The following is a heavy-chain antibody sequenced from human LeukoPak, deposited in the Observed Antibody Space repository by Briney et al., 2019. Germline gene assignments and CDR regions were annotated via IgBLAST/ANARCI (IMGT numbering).Heavy chain of an antibody. Sequence: QSGGSLRLSCAASGFTFDDYTMHWVRQAPGKGLEWVSLISWDGGSTYYADSVKGRFTISRDNSKNSLYLQMNSLRTEDAALYYYAKANYYGSGSSEYYFDYWGQGTLVTVSS. CDR3: AKANYYGSGSSEYYFDY. V-gene: IGHV3-43*01. CDR1: GFTFDDYT. CDR2: ISWDGGST. J-gene: IGHJ4*02. D-gene: IGHD3-10*01.